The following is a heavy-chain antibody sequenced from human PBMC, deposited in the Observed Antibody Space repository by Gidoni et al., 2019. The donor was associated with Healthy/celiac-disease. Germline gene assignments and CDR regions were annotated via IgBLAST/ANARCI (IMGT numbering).Heavy chain of an antibody. J-gene: IGHJ4*02. CDR3: ARVSRELDWPFLGGFDY. D-gene: IGHD3-9*01. CDR2: IYYSGST. Sequence: QLQLQESGPGLVKPSETLSLTCTVSGGSISSSSYYWGWIRQPPGKGLEWIGSIYYSGSTYYNPSLKSRVTISVDTSKNQFSLKLSSVTAADTAVYYCARVSRELDWPFLGGFDYWGQGTLVTVSS. V-gene: IGHV4-39*07. CDR1: GGSISSSSYY.